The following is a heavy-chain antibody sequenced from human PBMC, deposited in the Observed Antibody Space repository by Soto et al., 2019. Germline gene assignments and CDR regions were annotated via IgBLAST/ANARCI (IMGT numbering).Heavy chain of an antibody. D-gene: IGHD6-13*01. CDR3: ARPGYSSSFRDFDY. V-gene: IGHV5-51*01. Sequence: GESLKISCKGSGYSFTSYWIGWVRQMPGKGLEWMGIIYPGDSDTRYSPSFQGQVTFPADKSITTAYLQWSSLKASDTAMYYCARPGYSSSFRDFDYWRQGTLVTVSS. CDR1: GYSFTSYW. CDR2: IYPGDSDT. J-gene: IGHJ4*02.